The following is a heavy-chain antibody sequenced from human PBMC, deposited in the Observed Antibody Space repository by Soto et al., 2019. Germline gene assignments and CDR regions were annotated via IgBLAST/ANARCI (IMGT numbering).Heavy chain of an antibody. CDR1: GDSISSNNYY. V-gene: IGHV4-31*03. J-gene: IGHJ3*02. CDR3: ARGREYYYDSSGYGRRAFDI. D-gene: IGHD3-22*01. CDR2: IYYSGST. Sequence: SETLSLTCTVSGDSISSNNYYWGWIRQPPGKGLEWIGYIYYSGSTYYNPSLKSRVTISVDTSKNQFSLKLSSVTAADTAVYYCARGREYYYDSSGYGRRAFDIWGQGTMVTVSS.